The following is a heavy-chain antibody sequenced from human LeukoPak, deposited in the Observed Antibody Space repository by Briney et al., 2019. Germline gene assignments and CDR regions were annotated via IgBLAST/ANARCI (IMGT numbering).Heavy chain of an antibody. Sequence: ASVKVSCKASGGTFSSYAISWVRQAPGQGLEWMGGIIPIFGTANYAQKFQGRVTITTDESTSTAYMELSSLRSEDTAVYYCARHSYKFTPRFLEWLNPRFDYWGQGTLVTVSS. D-gene: IGHD3-3*01. V-gene: IGHV1-69*05. CDR3: ARHSYKFTPRFLEWLNPRFDY. J-gene: IGHJ4*02. CDR1: GGTFSSYA. CDR2: IIPIFGTA.